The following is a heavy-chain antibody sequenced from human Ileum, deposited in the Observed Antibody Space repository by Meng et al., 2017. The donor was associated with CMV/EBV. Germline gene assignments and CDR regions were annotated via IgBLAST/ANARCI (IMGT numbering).Heavy chain of an antibody. CDR2: TYYRSKWYN. CDR1: GDSVSSNRVA. V-gene: IGHV6-1*01. J-gene: IGHJ4*02. Sequence: QLQLQQSGPGLVQPSQTLSPPCAISGDSVSSNRVAWNWIRQSPSRGLEWLGRTYYRSKWYNEYAVSVKSRITINPDTSKNQFSLQLNSVTPEDTAVYYCVRATDGASDYWGQGTLVTVSS. D-gene: IGHD1-1*01. CDR3: VRATDGASDY.